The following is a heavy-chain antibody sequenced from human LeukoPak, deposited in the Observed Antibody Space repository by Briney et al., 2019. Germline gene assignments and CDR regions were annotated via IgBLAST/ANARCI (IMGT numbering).Heavy chain of an antibody. Sequence: SGGSLRLSCAASGFSFSTHNMNWVRQAPGKGLQWISYINADSSTIQYADSVRGRFTTSRDNAKNSLYLQMNSLRAEDTAVYYCVRDNSRGQSLGVIYRGQGSLVTVSS. D-gene: IGHD3-22*01. CDR1: GFSFSTHN. CDR3: VRDNSRGQSLGVIY. V-gene: IGHV3-48*01. J-gene: IGHJ4*02. CDR2: INADSSTI.